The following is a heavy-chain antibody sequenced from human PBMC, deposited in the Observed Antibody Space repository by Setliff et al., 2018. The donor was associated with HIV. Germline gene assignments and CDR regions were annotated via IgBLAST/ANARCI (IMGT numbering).Heavy chain of an antibody. CDR2: INSGSDTI. CDR1: GGFISSDY. Sequence: LSLTCTVSGGFISSDYYWGWVRQAPGKGLEWISYINSGSDTIFYADSVKGRFTVSRDNAKNSLYLQMNDLRADDTAVYYCASQGSDYHYLYYWGQGTLVTVSS. J-gene: IGHJ4*02. V-gene: IGHV3-11*04. CDR3: ASQGSDYHYLYY. D-gene: IGHD5-12*01.